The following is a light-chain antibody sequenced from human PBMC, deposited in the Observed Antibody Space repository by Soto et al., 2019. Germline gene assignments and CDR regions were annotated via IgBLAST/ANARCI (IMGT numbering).Light chain of an antibody. CDR1: QTISTMN. V-gene: IGKV3-20*01. CDR3: HQYGSLPLT. CDR2: CTS. Sequence: EIVLTQSPGTLSLSPGERATLSCRASQTISTMNLAWYQQKPGQAPRLLIYCTSNRATGIPDRFRGSGSGTDFTLTISRLEPEDFVVYYCHQYGSLPLTFGGGAKVEIK. J-gene: IGKJ4*01.